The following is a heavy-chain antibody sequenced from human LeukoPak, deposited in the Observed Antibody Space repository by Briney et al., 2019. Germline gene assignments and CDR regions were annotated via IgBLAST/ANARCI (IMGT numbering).Heavy chain of an antibody. Sequence: SETLSLTCTVSGGSISSYYWSWIRQPPGKGLEWIGYIYYSGSTNYNPSHKSRVTISVDTSKNQFSLKLSSVTAADTAVYYCARLVGDLDWYFDLWGRGTLVTVSS. J-gene: IGHJ2*01. D-gene: IGHD1-26*01. CDR2: IYYSGST. CDR1: GGSISSYY. V-gene: IGHV4-59*08. CDR3: ARLVGDLDWYFDL.